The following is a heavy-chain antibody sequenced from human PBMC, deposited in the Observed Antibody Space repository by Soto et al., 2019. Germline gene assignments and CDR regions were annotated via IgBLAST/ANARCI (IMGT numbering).Heavy chain of an antibody. D-gene: IGHD2-15*01. CDR1: GYTFTNYW. Sequence: GESLKISCKGSGYTFTNYWIGWLRQMPGKGLEWMVIIYPDDSDTRYSPSFQGQVTTSADKAISAAYLQWRSLKASDTAMYYCARRYSSLADDPFDIWGQGTMVTVSS. CDR3: ARRYSSLADDPFDI. V-gene: IGHV5-51*01. CDR2: IYPDDSDT. J-gene: IGHJ3*02.